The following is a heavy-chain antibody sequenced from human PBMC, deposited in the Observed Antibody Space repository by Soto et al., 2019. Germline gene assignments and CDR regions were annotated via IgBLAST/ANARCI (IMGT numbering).Heavy chain of an antibody. CDR2: NWDSGTY. CDR1: RASTISKY. V-gene: IGHV4-59*01. Sequence: SETLSLACAVSRASTISKYWNSIRLDPGSGLEWIGFNWDSGTYNYNPSLKSRATISIDTSKNQFSLKLTSVTAADTAWYSSASYASGTYPFFDQWGRGTLVPV. D-gene: IGHD3-10*01. J-gene: IGHJ4*02. CDR3: ASYASGTYPFFDQ.